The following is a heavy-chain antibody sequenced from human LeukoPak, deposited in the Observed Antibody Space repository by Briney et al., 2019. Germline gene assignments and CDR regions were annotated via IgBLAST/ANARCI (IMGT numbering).Heavy chain of an antibody. CDR3: AILKAYCGGDCYYD. V-gene: IGHV4-4*02. D-gene: IGHD2-21*02. CDR1: GGSISSNNW. CDR2: IYHSGSP. Sequence: SGTLSLTCAVSGGSISSNNWWGWARQPPGKGLEWIGEIYHSGSPNYNPSLKSRVTISVDKSRNHFSLNLSSVTAADTAVYYCAILKAYCGGDCYYDWGQGTPVTVSS. J-gene: IGHJ4*02.